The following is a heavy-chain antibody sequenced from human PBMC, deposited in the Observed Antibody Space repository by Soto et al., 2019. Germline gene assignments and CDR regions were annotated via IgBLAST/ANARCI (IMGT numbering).Heavy chain of an antibody. V-gene: IGHV1-18*04. Sequence: ASVKVSCKASAYTFTSYSISWVLQAPGQGLERMGWISAYNGNTNYARKFHDRVTMTRDTSINTAYMELSSLRSDDTAIYYCANLPPTPDWFDPWGQGTLVTVSS. CDR3: ANLPPTPDWFDP. J-gene: IGHJ5*02. CDR2: ISAYNGNT. D-gene: IGHD2-15*01. CDR1: AYTFTSYS.